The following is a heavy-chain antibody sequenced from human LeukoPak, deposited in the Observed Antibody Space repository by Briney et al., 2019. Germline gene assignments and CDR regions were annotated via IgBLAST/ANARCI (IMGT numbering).Heavy chain of an antibody. J-gene: IGHJ6*03. D-gene: IGHD2-2*01. Sequence: SVKVSCKASGGTFSSYAISWVRQAPGQGLEWMGGIIPIFGTANYAQKFQGRVTITTDESTSTAYMELSSLRSEDTAVYYCARDGSGVVVPAANPNYYYYYMDVWGKGTTVTVPS. V-gene: IGHV1-69*05. CDR2: IIPIFGTA. CDR3: ARDGSGVVVPAANPNYYYYYMDV. CDR1: GGTFSSYA.